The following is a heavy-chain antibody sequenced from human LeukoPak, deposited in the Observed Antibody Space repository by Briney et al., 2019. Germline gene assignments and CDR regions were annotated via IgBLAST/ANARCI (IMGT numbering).Heavy chain of an antibody. CDR1: RGTFSSYA. J-gene: IGHJ4*02. CDR2: SIPIFGTA. Sequence: ASVKVSCKASRGTFSSYAISGLRQAPAQGLEWMGVSIPIFGTANYGQKLQGRVTITADESPSTAYMELSRLRSEDTAVYYCARAGYYGSGSYRALLDYWGQGTLVTVSS. V-gene: IGHV1-69*13. D-gene: IGHD3-10*01. CDR3: ARAGYYGSGSYRALLDY.